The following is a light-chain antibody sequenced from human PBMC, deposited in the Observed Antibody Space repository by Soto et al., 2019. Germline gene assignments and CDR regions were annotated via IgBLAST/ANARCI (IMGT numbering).Light chain of an antibody. J-gene: IGKJ5*01. CDR1: QNVSIY. CDR2: DAS. Sequence: ENVLTQSPATLSLSPGERATLSCRASQNVSIYLAWYQQKPGQAPRLLIYDASNRATGIPARFSGSGSGTDFTLTIIRLEPEDFAVYYCHHRSKWPLITFGQGTRLDIK. V-gene: IGKV3-11*01. CDR3: HHRSKWPLIT.